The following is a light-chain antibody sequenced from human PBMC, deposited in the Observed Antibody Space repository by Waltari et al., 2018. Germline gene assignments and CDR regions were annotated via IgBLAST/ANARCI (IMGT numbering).Light chain of an antibody. V-gene: IGKV3-15*01. CDR3: QQYNNWPRT. Sequence: EIVMTQSPAPLSVSPGARATLSCRARQGVSGNLAWYQQQPGQAPRLLIHGASTRDTGIPARFSGSGSGTEFTLTISSLQSEDFAVYYCQQYNNWPRTFGGGTKVEIK. CDR1: QGVSGN. J-gene: IGKJ4*01. CDR2: GAS.